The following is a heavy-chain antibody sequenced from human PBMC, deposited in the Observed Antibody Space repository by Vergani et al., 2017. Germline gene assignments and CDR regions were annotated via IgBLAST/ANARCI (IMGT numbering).Heavy chain of an antibody. J-gene: IGHJ6*03. D-gene: IGHD4-11*01. CDR1: VFTFTSSA. CDR3: AGGRRIYSNYFYYYYMDV. Sequence: QMQLVQSGPEVKKPGTSVKVSCKASVFTFTSSAMQWVRQARGQRLEWIGWIVVGSGNTNYAQKFQESVTITRDMSTSTAYMELSSLRSEDTAVYYCAGGRRIYSNYFYYYYMDVWGKGTTVTVSS. CDR2: IVVGSGNT. V-gene: IGHV1-58*02.